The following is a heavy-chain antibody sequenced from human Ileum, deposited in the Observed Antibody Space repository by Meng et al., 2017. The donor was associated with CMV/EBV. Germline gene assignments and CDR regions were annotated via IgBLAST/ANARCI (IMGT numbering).Heavy chain of an antibody. CDR3: ARCRGSLADRISRLRHFDF. J-gene: IGHJ4*02. CDR2: IYDNGHT. D-gene: IGHD3/OR15-3a*01. Sequence: WGGRRRQTRTGLEWVGGIYDNGHTYYDPSVDSRVTISVDTSKNEFSLKLTAVTAADTAVYYCARCRGSLADRISRLRHFDFWGQGTLVTVSS. V-gene: IGHV4-39*01.